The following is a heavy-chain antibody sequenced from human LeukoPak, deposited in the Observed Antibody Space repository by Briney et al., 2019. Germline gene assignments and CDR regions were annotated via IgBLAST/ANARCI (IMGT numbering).Heavy chain of an antibody. J-gene: IGHJ4*02. Sequence: GGSLRLSCAASGFTFSNYWMNWVRQAPGKGLERVANINQDGSEKYYVDSVKGRFTISRDNAKNSLYLQMNSLRAEDTAVYYCARGGAYWGQGTLVTVSS. CDR1: GFTFSNYW. CDR2: INQDGSEK. D-gene: IGHD4/OR15-4a*01. V-gene: IGHV3-7*01. CDR3: ARGGAY.